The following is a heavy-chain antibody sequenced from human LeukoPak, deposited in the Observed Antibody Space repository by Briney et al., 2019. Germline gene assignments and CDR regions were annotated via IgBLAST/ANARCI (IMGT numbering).Heavy chain of an antibody. CDR2: INPNSGGT. J-gene: IGHJ2*01. Sequence: VSVKVSCKASGYTFTGYYMHWVRQAPGQGLEWMGWINPNSGGTNYAQKFQGRVTMTRDTSISTAYMELSRLRSDDTAVYYCARESSAELLRNWYFDLWGRGTLDTVSS. D-gene: IGHD2-15*01. V-gene: IGHV1-2*02. CDR3: ARESSAELLRNWYFDL. CDR1: GYTFTGYY.